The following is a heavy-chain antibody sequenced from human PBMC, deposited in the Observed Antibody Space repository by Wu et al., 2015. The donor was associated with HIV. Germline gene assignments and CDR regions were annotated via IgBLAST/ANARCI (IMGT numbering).Heavy chain of an antibody. D-gene: IGHD1/OR15-1a*01. CDR2: INPGIGST. Sequence: QVQLVQSGAEMKKPGASVNISCQASGYAFSTYYIHWVRQAPGQGLEWLGLINPGIGSTYYAERFKGRVTMTRDTSTNTVNMQLGTLTSEDTAVYYCNRGMQQWVNDAFDTWGQGTMVTIFS. V-gene: IGHV1-46*03. CDR1: GYAFSTYY. J-gene: IGHJ3*02. CDR3: NRGMQQWVNDAFDT.